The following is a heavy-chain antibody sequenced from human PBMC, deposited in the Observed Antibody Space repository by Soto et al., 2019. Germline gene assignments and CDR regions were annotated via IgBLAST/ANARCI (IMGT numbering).Heavy chain of an antibody. CDR3: ARRFSRGWPLAGYFDY. CDR2: TLYTGSP. CDR1: GGSISTSSFY. J-gene: IGHJ4*02. D-gene: IGHD6-19*01. Sequence: SETLSLTCTVSGGSISTSSFYWGWIRQTPGKGLEWIVSTLYTGSPYYNPSLKSRVAISVDTPKNQFSLRLGSVTAADTGVYYCARRFSRGWPLAGYFDYWGQGTLVTVSS. V-gene: IGHV4-39*01.